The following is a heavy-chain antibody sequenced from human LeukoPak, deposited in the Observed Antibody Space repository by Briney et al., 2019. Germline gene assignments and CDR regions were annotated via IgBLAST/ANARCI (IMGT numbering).Heavy chain of an antibody. D-gene: IGHD1-26*01. CDR2: INHSGST. V-gene: IGHV4-34*01. CDR3: ARTGRQGGSYSY. CDR1: GGSFSGYY. J-gene: IGHJ4*02. Sequence: PSETLSLTCAVYGGSFSGYYWSWIRQPPGKGLEWIGEINHSGSTNYNPSLKSRVTISVDTSKNQFSLKLSSVTAADTAVYYCARTGRQGGSYSYWGQGTLVTVSS.